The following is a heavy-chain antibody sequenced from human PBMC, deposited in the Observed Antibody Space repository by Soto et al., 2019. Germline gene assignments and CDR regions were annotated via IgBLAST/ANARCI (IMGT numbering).Heavy chain of an antibody. V-gene: IGHV3-30*18. Sequence: QVQLVESGGDVAQPGRSLRVSCAASGFTFSDYGMHWVRQAPGKGLEWVAAISYAGSNQYYADSVKGRFTISRDNSKNTLYLQMNSLRAEGTAVYYCAKDYGSSCYGIAYWGRGTLVIVSS. J-gene: IGHJ4*02. D-gene: IGHD6-13*01. CDR2: ISYAGSNQ. CDR3: AKDYGSSCYGIAY. CDR1: GFTFSDYG.